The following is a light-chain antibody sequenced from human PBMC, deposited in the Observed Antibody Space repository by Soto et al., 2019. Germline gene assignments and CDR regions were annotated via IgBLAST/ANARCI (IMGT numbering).Light chain of an antibody. Sequence: VLSQSPGRLSLSPGEGATLSCRASQSVPSTYFAWYQQKSGQPPRLLISGTSNRATGIPDRFSGSGSGRDFTLTISRLEPEDFAVYFCQQFGNSPWTFGQGTKVDIK. CDR2: GTS. CDR1: QSVPSTY. CDR3: QQFGNSPWT. V-gene: IGKV3-20*01. J-gene: IGKJ1*01.